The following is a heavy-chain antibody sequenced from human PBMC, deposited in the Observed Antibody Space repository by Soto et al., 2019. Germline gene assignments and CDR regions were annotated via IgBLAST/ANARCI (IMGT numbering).Heavy chain of an antibody. Sequence: GGSLRLSCAASGFTFSSYSMNWVRQAPGKGLEWVSSISSSSSYIYYADSVKGRFTISRDNAKNSLYLQMNSLRAEDTAVYYCARDASPGWFSSSYGWFDPWGQGTLVTVSS. CDR1: GFTFSSYS. CDR3: ARDASPGWFSSSYGWFDP. V-gene: IGHV3-21*01. D-gene: IGHD6-6*01. J-gene: IGHJ5*02. CDR2: ISSSSSYI.